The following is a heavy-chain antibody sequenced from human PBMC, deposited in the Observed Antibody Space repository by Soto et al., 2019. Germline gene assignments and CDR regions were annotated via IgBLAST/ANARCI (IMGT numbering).Heavy chain of an antibody. CDR2: ISSGGSTT. D-gene: IGHD6-13*01. Sequence: EVQLVESGGGLAQPGGSLRLSCVASGFSFSDYEMNWVRQAPGKGLEWVAYISSGGSTTHYADSVRGRFTVSRDNARKSLYLQMNTLSVGDTALYYCARDRAAVGYWGQGTLVTVSS. CDR3: ARDRAAVGY. CDR1: GFSFSDYE. J-gene: IGHJ4*02. V-gene: IGHV3-48*03.